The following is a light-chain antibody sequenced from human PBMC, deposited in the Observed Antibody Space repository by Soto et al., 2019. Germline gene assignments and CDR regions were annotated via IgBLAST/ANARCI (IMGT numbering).Light chain of an antibody. CDR1: QSVSSSY. Sequence: EIVLTQSPATLSSSPVERATLSCRASQSVSSSYLAWYQQKPGQAPRLLIYGASSRATGIPDRFSGSGSGTDFTLTISSLQSEDSALYHCQQFNNWPLISFGQGTRLEIK. J-gene: IGKJ5*01. CDR3: QQFNNWPLIS. CDR2: GAS. V-gene: IGKV3D-20*02.